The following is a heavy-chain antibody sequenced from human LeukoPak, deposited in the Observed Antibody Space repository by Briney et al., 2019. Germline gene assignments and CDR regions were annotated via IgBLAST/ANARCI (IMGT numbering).Heavy chain of an antibody. CDR2: ISYTGST. D-gene: IGHD1-26*01. CDR3: ARTIKSGNYYWFDP. Sequence: SETLSLTCTVSGGSISNYYWSWIRQPPGEGLEWIGLISYTGSTNYNPSLKSRVTVFVDTSKNQFSLKVTSLTAADTAVYYCARTIKSGNYYWFDPWGQGTLVTVSS. V-gene: IGHV4-59*01. CDR1: GGSISNYY. J-gene: IGHJ5*02.